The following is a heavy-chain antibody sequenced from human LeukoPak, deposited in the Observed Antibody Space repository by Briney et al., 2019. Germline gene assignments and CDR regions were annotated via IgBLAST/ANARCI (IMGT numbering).Heavy chain of an antibody. J-gene: IGHJ6*03. Sequence: PGGSLRLSCAASGFTFSSYGMHWVRQAPGKGLEWVSVIYSGGNTYYADSVKGRFTISRDNSKNTLYLQMNSLRAEDTAVYYCARVVSSYYYYMDVWGKGTTVTISS. CDR2: IYSGGNT. CDR1: GFTFSSYG. CDR3: ARVVSSYYYYMDV. V-gene: IGHV3-66*01.